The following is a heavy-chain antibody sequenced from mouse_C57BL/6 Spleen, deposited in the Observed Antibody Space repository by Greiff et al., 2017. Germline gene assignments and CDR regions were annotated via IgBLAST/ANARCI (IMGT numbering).Heavy chain of an antibody. CDR1: GYTFTSYW. V-gene: IGHV1-69*01. J-gene: IGHJ4*01. CDR2: IDPSDSYT. D-gene: IGHD1-1*01. Sequence: QVQLQQPGAELVMPGASVKLSCKASGYTFTSYWMHWVKQRPGQGLEWIGEIDPSDSYTNYNQKFKGKSTLTVDKSSSTAYMQLSSLTSEDSAVYDCARDLPYGYYAMDYWGQGTSVTVSS. CDR3: ARDLPYGYYAMDY.